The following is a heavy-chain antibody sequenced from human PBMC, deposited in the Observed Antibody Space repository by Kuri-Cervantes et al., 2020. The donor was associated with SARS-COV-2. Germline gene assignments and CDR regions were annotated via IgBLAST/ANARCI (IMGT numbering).Heavy chain of an antibody. CDR3: AREYQLLYRGARGSMDV. CDR1: GGTFSSYA. Sequence: SVKVSCKASGGTFSSYAISWVRQAPGQGLEWMGGIIPIFGTANYAQKFQGRVTITADKSTSTAYMELSSLRSEDTAVYYCAREYQLLYRGARGSMDVWGQGTMVTVSS. CDR2: IIPIFGTA. V-gene: IGHV1-69*06. J-gene: IGHJ6*02. D-gene: IGHD2-2*02.